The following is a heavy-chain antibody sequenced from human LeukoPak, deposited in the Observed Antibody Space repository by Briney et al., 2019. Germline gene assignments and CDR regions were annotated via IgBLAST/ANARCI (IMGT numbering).Heavy chain of an antibody. CDR1: GFTFSSYE. J-gene: IGHJ4*02. V-gene: IGHV3-48*03. D-gene: IGHD5-18*01. CDR2: ISSSGSTI. CDR3: AREGSYGTGRY. Sequence: GGSLRLSCAASGFTFSSYEMNWVRQAPGKGLEWVSYISSSGSTIYYADFVKGRFTISRDNAKNSLYLQMNSLRAEDTAVYYCAREGSYGTGRYWGQGTLVTVSS.